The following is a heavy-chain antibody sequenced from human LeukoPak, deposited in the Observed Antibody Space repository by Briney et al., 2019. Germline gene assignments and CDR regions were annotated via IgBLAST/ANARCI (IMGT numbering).Heavy chain of an antibody. Sequence: ASVKVSCKASGYTFTGYYMHWMRQAPGQGLEWMGWINPNSGGTNYAQKFQGWVTMTRDTSISTAYMELSRLRSDDTAVYYCARGEYYYDSSGYSDFDYWGQGTLVTVSS. CDR2: INPNSGGT. CDR1: GYTFTGYY. D-gene: IGHD3-22*01. CDR3: ARGEYYYDSSGYSDFDY. V-gene: IGHV1-2*04. J-gene: IGHJ4*02.